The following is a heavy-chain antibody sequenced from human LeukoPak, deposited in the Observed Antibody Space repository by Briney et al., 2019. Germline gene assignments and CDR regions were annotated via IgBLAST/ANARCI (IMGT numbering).Heavy chain of an antibody. Sequence: SETLSLTCTVSGGSISSYYWSWIRQPPGKGLEWIGYIYYSGSTNYNPSLKSRVTISVDTSKNQFSLKLSSVTAADTAVYYCARGGAVAVPRVFPDLDYWGQGTLVTVSS. CDR3: ARGGAVAVPRVFPDLDY. CDR2: IYYSGST. J-gene: IGHJ4*02. V-gene: IGHV4-59*01. D-gene: IGHD6-19*01. CDR1: GGSISSYY.